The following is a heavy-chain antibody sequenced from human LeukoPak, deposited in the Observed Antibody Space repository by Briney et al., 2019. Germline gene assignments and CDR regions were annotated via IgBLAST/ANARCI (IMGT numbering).Heavy chain of an antibody. Sequence: SETLSLTCTVSGGSIGSYYWSWIRQPPGKGLEWIGYIYYSGSTNYNPSLKSRVTISVDTSKNQFSLKLSSVTAADTAVYYCARAVQTIFGVVTGFDPWGQGTLVTVSS. D-gene: IGHD3-3*01. CDR1: GGSIGSYY. CDR2: IYYSGST. CDR3: ARAVQTIFGVVTGFDP. J-gene: IGHJ5*02. V-gene: IGHV4-59*01.